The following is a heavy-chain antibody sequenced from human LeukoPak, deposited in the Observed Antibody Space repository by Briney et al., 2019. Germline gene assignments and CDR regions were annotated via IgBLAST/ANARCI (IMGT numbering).Heavy chain of an antibody. Sequence: GGSLRLSCAASGFTFSSYWMSWVRQVPGKGLEWVANIKEDGSEKHFVDSVKGRFTISRDNAKNSLYLQMNGLRAEDTAVYYCAKDREYDDSCDYNGWGQGTLVTVSS. CDR2: IKEDGSEK. CDR1: GFTFSSYW. J-gene: IGHJ4*02. V-gene: IGHV3-7*03. D-gene: IGHD3-22*01. CDR3: AKDREYDDSCDYNG.